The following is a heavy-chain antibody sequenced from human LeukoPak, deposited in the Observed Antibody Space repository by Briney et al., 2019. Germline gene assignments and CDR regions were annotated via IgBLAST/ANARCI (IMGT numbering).Heavy chain of an antibody. D-gene: IGHD3-10*01. Sequence: SETLSLTCAVYGGSFSGYYWSWIRQPPGKGLEWIGEINHSGSTNYNPSPKSRVTISVDTSKNQFSLKLSSVTAADTAVYYCASPAPYGSGDAFDIWGQGTMVTVSS. CDR2: INHSGST. CDR3: ASPAPYGSGDAFDI. CDR1: GGSFSGYY. J-gene: IGHJ3*02. V-gene: IGHV4-34*01.